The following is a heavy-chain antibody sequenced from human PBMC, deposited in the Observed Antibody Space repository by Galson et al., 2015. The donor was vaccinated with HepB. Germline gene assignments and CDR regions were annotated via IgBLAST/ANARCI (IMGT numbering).Heavy chain of an antibody. D-gene: IGHD2-2*01. CDR2: IIPIFGTA. J-gene: IGHJ6*02. CDR3: ARILAGYCSSTSCYWRGSMDV. Sequence: SVKVSCKVSGGTFSSYAISWVRQAPGQGLEWMGGIIPIFGTANYAQKFQGRVTITADESTSTAYMELSSLRSEDTAVYYCARILAGYCSSTSCYWRGSMDVWGQGTTVTVSS. V-gene: IGHV1-69*13. CDR1: GGTFSSYA.